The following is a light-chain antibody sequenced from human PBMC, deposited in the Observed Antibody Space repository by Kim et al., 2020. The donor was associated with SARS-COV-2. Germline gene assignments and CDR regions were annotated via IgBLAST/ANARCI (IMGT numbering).Light chain of an antibody. CDR3: QQYNSWPLT. CDR2: GAS. J-gene: IGKJ3*01. CDR1: QSISTN. V-gene: IGKV3D-15*01. Sequence: PGERATLSCRASQSISTNFAWYQQKPGQAPRLVIYGASTRATGFPARFSGSGSGTEFTLTISSLQSEDFAAYFCQQYNSWPLTFGPGTKVDIK.